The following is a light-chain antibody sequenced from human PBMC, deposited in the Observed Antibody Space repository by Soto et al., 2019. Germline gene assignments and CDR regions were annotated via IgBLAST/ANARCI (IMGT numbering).Light chain of an antibody. Sequence: QLVLTQSPSASASLGASVKLTCTLSSGHSSYAIAWHQQQPEKGPRYLMKLNSDGSHSKGDGIPDRFSGSSSGAERYLTISSLQSEDEADYYCQPWGTGIRVFGGRTKVTVL. J-gene: IGLJ2*01. CDR2: LNSDGSH. CDR1: SGHSSYA. CDR3: QPWGTGIRV. V-gene: IGLV4-69*01.